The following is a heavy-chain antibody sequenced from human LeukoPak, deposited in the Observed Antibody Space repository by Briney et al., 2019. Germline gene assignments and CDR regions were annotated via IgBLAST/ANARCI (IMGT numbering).Heavy chain of an antibody. V-gene: IGHV4-4*02. CDR3: ATNSRGYSRYYYYYGMDV. J-gene: IGHJ6*02. CDR1: GGSISSSNW. D-gene: IGHD5-18*01. Sequence: SETLSLTCAVSGGSISSSNWWSWVRQPPGKGLEWIGEINHSGSTNYNPSLKSRVTISVDTSKNQFSLKLSSVTAADTAVYYCATNSRGYSRYYYYYGMDVWGQGTTVTVSS. CDR2: INHSGST.